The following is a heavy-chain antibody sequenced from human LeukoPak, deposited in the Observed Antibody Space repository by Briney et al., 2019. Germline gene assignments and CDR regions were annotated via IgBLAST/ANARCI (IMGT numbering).Heavy chain of an antibody. J-gene: IGHJ4*02. CDR1: GYTFTGCY. Sequence: ASVKVSCKASGYTFTGCYMHWVRQAPGQGLEWMGRINPNSGGTNYAQKFQGRVTMTRDTSISTAYMELSRLRSDDTAVYYCASDYYGSGTFFDCWGQGTLVTVSS. CDR3: ASDYYGSGTFFDC. V-gene: IGHV1-2*06. D-gene: IGHD3-10*01. CDR2: INPNSGGT.